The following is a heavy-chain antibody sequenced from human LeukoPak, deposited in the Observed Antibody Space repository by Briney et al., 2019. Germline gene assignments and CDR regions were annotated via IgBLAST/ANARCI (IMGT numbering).Heavy chain of an antibody. CDR1: GFTFSSYG. Sequence: GRSLRLSCAASGFTFSSYGMHWVRQAPGKGLEWVAVISYDGSNKYYADSVKGRFTISRDISKNTLYLQMNSLRAEDTAVYYCAKDSYYYDSSGSPGDYWGQGTLVTVSS. CDR2: ISYDGSNK. CDR3: AKDSYYYDSSGSPGDY. V-gene: IGHV3-30*18. D-gene: IGHD3-22*01. J-gene: IGHJ4*02.